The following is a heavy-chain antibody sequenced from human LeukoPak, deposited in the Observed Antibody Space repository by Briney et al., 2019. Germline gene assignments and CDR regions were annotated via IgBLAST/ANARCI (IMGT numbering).Heavy chain of an antibody. J-gene: IGHJ4*02. D-gene: IGHD4-17*01. V-gene: IGHV4-30-4*01. CDR2: IYYSGST. CDR1: GGSISSGDYY. Sequence: SETLSLTCTVSGGSISSGDYYWSWIRQPPGKGLEWIGYIYYSGSTYHNPSLKSRVTISVDTSKNQFSLKLSSVTAADTAVYYCARGLSSDEVTTFDYWGQGTLVTVSS. CDR3: ARGLSSDEVTTFDY.